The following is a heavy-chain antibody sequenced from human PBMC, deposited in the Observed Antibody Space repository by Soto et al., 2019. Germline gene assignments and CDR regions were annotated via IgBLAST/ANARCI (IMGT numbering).Heavy chain of an antibody. CDR2: ISTSGSNT. V-gene: IGHV3-23*01. CDR1: GFTFSSSA. D-gene: IGHD4-4*01. Sequence: GGSLRLSCAASGFTFSSSAMSWVRQAPGKGLEWVSGISTSGSNTYHADYVQGRFTISRDNSKNTLYLQMNSLRAEDTALYYCAKAYGFYSNYDFDYWGQGTLVTVSS. CDR3: AKAYGFYSNYDFDY. J-gene: IGHJ4*02.